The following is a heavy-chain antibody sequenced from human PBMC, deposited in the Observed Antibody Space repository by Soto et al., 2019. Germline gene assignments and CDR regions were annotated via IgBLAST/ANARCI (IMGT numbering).Heavy chain of an antibody. J-gene: IGHJ4*02. Sequence: HVQLVQSGAEVKKPGASVKVSCKASGYTFSNYGITWVRQAPGQGLEWMGWISAYNGDTNSAKKPQGRVTVTTDTSTATAFGEQGSLRSADTAVQYWARGKWASFDILTGYSTVDFWCQGTLVTVSS. V-gene: IGHV1-18*01. CDR2: ISAYNGDT. CDR1: GYTFSNYG. CDR3: ARGKWASFDILTGYSTVDF. D-gene: IGHD3-9*01.